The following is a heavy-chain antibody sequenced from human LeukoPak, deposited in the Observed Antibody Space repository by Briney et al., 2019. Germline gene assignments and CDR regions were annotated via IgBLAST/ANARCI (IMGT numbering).Heavy chain of an antibody. V-gene: IGHV3-48*03. CDR3: AIGGEGSGTYFGH. CDR2: VSANGATT. J-gene: IGHJ1*01. CDR1: GFSFDRYE. D-gene: IGHD1-26*01. Sequence: GGSLRLSCAASGFSFDRYEMNWVRRAPGRGLEWISYVSANGATTYYAESVRGRFSISRDNAKTSPSLQMNSLRVEDTAVYYCAIGGEGSGTYFGHWGQGTLVTVFS.